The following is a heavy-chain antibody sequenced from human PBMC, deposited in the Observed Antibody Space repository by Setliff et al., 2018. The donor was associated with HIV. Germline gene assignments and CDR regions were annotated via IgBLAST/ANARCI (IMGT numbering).Heavy chain of an antibody. J-gene: IGHJ4*02. CDR3: AKVSSPYTTSSFVLDY. CDR1: GFTLSTYG. V-gene: IGHV3-30*18. Sequence: PGESLTISCAASGFTLSTYGMYWVRQAPGKGLEWVAVILYDESDKYHADSVKGRFTISRDNSKNTVYLQMNSLRLEDTAVYYCAKVSSPYTTSSFVLDYWGQGTLVTVSS. CDR2: ILYDESDK. D-gene: IGHD6-6*01.